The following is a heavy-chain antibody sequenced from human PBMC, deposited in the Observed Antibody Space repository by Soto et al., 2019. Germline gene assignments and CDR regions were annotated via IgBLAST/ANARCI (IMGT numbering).Heavy chain of an antibody. CDR2: IYYSGST. Sequence: QVQLQESGPGLVMPSETLSLTCTVSGGSISSYYWSWIRQPPGKGLEWIGYIYYSGSTNYNPSLKSRVTISVDTSKNQFSLKLSSVTAADTAVYYCARASPGPGYYYGSGSFPDYWGQGTLVTVFS. D-gene: IGHD3-10*01. CDR3: ARASPGPGYYYGSGSFPDY. J-gene: IGHJ4*02. V-gene: IGHV4-59*01. CDR1: GGSISSYY.